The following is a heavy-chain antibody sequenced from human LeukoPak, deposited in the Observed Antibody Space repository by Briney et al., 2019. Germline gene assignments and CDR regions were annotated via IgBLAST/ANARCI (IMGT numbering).Heavy chain of an antibody. Sequence: GESLKISCRGSGYTFTNSWIGWVRQMPGKGLGWMGAIYPGDSDTRYSPSFQGQVTISADKSINTAYLQWSSLKASDTAIYYCAKSGTSGLRFFDFWGQGSLVTVSS. CDR1: GYTFTNSW. D-gene: IGHD3-3*01. J-gene: IGHJ4*02. CDR3: AKSGTSGLRFFDF. V-gene: IGHV5-51*01. CDR2: IYPGDSDT.